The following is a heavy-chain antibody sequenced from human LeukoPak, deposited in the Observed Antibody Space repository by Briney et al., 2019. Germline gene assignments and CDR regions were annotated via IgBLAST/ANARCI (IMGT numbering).Heavy chain of an antibody. V-gene: IGHV3-30-3*01. Sequence: PGGSLRLSCAASGFTFSSYAMSWVRQAPGKGLEWVAVISCDGSNKYYADSVKGRFTISRDNSKNTLYLQMNSLRAEDTAVYYCAREAYYYDSSGLDYWGQGTLVTVSS. CDR3: AREAYYYDSSGLDY. D-gene: IGHD3-22*01. CDR1: GFTFSSYA. CDR2: ISCDGSNK. J-gene: IGHJ4*02.